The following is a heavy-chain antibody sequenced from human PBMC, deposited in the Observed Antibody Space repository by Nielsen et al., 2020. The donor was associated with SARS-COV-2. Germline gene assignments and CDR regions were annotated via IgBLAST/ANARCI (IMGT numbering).Heavy chain of an antibody. Sequence: PGKGLEWIGEINHSGSTNYNPSLKSRVTISVDTSKNQFSLKLSSVTAADTAVYYCARVGGRIAVAGTAVHWFDPWGQGTLVTVSS. CDR2: INHSGST. D-gene: IGHD6-19*01. J-gene: IGHJ5*02. CDR3: ARVGGRIAVAGTAVHWFDP. V-gene: IGHV4-34*01.